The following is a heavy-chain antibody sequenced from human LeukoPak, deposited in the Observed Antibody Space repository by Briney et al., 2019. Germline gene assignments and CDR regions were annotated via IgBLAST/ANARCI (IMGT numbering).Heavy chain of an antibody. CDR2: ISGSGGST. J-gene: IGHJ4*02. V-gene: IGHV3-23*01. Sequence: PGGSLTLSCAASGFTFSSYAMSWVRQAPGKGLEGVSAISGSGGSTYYADSVKGRFTIPRDNSKNTLYLQMNSLRAEDTAVYYCAKEEIAAAGPCYWGQGALVTVSS. CDR3: AKEEIAAAGPCY. D-gene: IGHD6-13*01. CDR1: GFTFSSYA.